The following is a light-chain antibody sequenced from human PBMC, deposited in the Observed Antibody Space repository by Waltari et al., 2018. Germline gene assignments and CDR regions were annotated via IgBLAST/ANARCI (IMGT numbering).Light chain of an antibody. CDR1: QSVGRY. Sequence: EIVLTQSPGTLSLSTGERATLSCRASQSVGRYLVWYQQKPGQAPRLVIYHASIRATGIPDGFSGGGSGTDFSLTISRLEPENFAVYYCQKYESLPATFGQGTKVES. CDR3: QKYESLPAT. V-gene: IGKV3-20*01. CDR2: HAS. J-gene: IGKJ1*01.